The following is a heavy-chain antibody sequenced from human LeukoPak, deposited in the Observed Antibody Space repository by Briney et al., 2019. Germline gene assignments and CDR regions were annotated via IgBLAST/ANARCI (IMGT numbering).Heavy chain of an antibody. CDR2: IYYSGST. D-gene: IGHD6-19*01. CDR3: ARPGQWLATSWFDP. Sequence: SETLSLTCTVSGCSISSYYWSWIRQPPGKGLEWIGYIYYSGSTNYNPSLKSRVTISVDTSKNQFPLKLSSVTAADTAVYYCARPGQWLATSWFDPWGQGNLVSVSS. J-gene: IGHJ5*02. CDR1: GCSISSYY. V-gene: IGHV4-59*01.